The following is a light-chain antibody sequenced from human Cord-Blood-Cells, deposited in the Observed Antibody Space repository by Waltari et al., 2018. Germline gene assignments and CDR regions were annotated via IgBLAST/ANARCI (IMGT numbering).Light chain of an antibody. Sequence: QSALTQPPSASGSPGPSVTISCTGTSSDVGGYNYVSCYQQHPGKAPKLMIHEVSKRPSGVPDRFSGSKAGNTASLTVSGLQAEDEADYYCSSYAGSNNLVFGGGTKLTVL. CDR2: EVS. J-gene: IGLJ2*01. V-gene: IGLV2-8*01. CDR1: SSDVGGYNY. CDR3: SSYAGSNNLV.